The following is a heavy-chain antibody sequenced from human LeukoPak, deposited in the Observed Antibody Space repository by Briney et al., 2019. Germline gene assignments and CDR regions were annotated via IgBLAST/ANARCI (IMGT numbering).Heavy chain of an antibody. CDR2: VNPNSGGT. J-gene: IGHJ4*02. Sequence: ASVKVSCKASGYTFTDYYMHWVRQAPGQGLEWMGWVNPNSGGTNYAQKFQGSVTMTRDTSISTAYMELSRLRFDDTAVYYCARHGFDFWGQGTLVTVSS. V-gene: IGHV1-2*02. CDR3: ARHGFDF. CDR1: GYTFTDYY.